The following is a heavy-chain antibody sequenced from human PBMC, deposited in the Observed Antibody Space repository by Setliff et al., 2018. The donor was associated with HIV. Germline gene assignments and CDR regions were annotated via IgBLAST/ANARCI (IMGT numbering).Heavy chain of an antibody. CDR2: IYYSGST. Sequence: KASETLSLTCTVSGGSISSSSYYWGWIRQPPGKGLEWIGSIYYSGSTYYNPSLKSRVTISVDTSKNQFSLKLSSVTAADTAVYYCARHRHNWNPEEFDYWGQGTLVTVSS. CDR1: GGSISSSSYY. J-gene: IGHJ4*02. CDR3: ARHRHNWNPEEFDY. D-gene: IGHD1-20*01. V-gene: IGHV4-39*01.